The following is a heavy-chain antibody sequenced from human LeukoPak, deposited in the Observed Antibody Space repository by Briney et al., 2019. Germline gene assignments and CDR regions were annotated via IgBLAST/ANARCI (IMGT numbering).Heavy chain of an antibody. Sequence: GGSLRLSCAASGFTFSNHWMTWVRQAPGKGLEWVANIDQEGSEIYYVDSVRGRFIISRDNAKNSLYLQMNSLRAEDTAVYYCAELGITMIGGVWGKGTTVTISS. V-gene: IGHV3-7*01. CDR3: AELGITMIGGV. CDR1: GFTFSNHW. CDR2: IDQEGSEI. J-gene: IGHJ6*04. D-gene: IGHD3-10*02.